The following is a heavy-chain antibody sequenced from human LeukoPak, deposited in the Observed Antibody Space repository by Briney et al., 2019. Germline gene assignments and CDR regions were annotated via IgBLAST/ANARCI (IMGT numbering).Heavy chain of an antibody. CDR2: IIPIFGTA. CDR1: GGSFSSYA. V-gene: IGHV1-69*13. Sequence: ASVKVSCKASGGSFSSYAISWVRQAPGQGLEWMGGIIPIFGTANYAQKFQGRVTITADESTSTAYMELSSLRSEDTAVYYCAREGSGWYWYYYYGMDVWGQGTTVTVSS. CDR3: AREGSGWYWYYYYGMDV. J-gene: IGHJ6*02. D-gene: IGHD6-19*01.